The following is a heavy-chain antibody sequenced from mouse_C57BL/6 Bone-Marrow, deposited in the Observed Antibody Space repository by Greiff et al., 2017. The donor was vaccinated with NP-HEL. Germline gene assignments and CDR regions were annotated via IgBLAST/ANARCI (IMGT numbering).Heavy chain of an antibody. CDR1: GFSLTSYG. V-gene: IGHV2-2*01. Sequence: VQLQQSGPGLVQPSQSLSITCTVSGFSLTSYGVHWVRQSPGQGLEWLGVIWSGGSTDYNAAFISRLSISKDNSKSQVFFKMNSLQADDTAIYYGARNGERGITTVVPFAYWGQGTLVTVSA. D-gene: IGHD1-1*01. CDR3: ARNGERGITTVVPFAY. CDR2: IWSGGST. J-gene: IGHJ3*01.